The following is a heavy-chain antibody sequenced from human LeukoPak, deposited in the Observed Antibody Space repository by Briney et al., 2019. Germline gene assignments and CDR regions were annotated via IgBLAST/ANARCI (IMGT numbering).Heavy chain of an antibody. CDR2: INTNTGNR. CDR1: GYTFTINA. D-gene: IGHD2-2*01. CDR3: SRHHVKLCSNFRPFDAFDI. V-gene: IGHV7-4-1*02. Sequence: ASVTLSFKCSGYTFTINAMSWDRQGPGQGLEWMGWINTNTGNRTYAQGFPARFVFSFDTSVSTAYLQISSLRAVATAASSFSRHHVKLCSNFRPFDAFDIWGQGTMVTVSS. J-gene: IGHJ3*02.